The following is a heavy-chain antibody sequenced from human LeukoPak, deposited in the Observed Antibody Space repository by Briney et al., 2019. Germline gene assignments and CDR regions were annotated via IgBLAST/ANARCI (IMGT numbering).Heavy chain of an antibody. CDR2: ITASGGST. D-gene: IGHD6-6*01. J-gene: IGHJ4*02. CDR1: EFTFSSYS. V-gene: IGHV3-23*01. CDR3: AKVMTARPDY. Sequence: PGGSLRLSCAASEFTFSSYSMNWVRQAPGKGLEWASAITASGGSTYYADAVKGRFTISRDNSKNTLYLQMNSLRAGDTAVYYCAKVMTARPDYWGQGTLVTVSS.